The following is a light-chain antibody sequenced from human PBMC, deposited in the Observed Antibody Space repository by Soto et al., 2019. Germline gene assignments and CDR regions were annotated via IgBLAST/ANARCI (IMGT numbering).Light chain of an antibody. V-gene: IGLV2-14*03. CDR2: DVS. CDR3: SSFAGSNYV. Sequence: SALTQPASVSGSPGQSITISCTGTISDVGGNKFVSWYQQYPGKAPKLMLCDVSNRPSGVSNRFSGSKSGNTASLTISGLQAEDEADYYCSSFAGSNYVFGTGTKVTVL. CDR1: ISDVGGNKF. J-gene: IGLJ1*01.